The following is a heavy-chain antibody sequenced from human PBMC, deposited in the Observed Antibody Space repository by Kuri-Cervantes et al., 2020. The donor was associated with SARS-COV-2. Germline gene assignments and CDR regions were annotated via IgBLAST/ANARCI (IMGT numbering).Heavy chain of an antibody. CDR2: ISSSSNTI. V-gene: IGHV3-48*01. J-gene: IGHJ3*02. Sequence: GGSLRLSGLASGFTFSRYSMNWVRQAPGKGLEWVSYISSSSNTIYYADSVKGRSTISRDNAKNSLYLQMNSLRAEDTAVHYCARGFSGYSYGDAFDIWGQGTMVTVSS. CDR1: GFTFSRYS. CDR3: ARGFSGYSYGDAFDI. D-gene: IGHD5-18*01.